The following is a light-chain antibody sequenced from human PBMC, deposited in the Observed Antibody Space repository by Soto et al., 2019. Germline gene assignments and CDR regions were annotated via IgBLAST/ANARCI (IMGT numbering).Light chain of an antibody. J-gene: IGLJ1*01. CDR3: QSYDSRLSGYV. CDR2: ANT. CDR1: SSNIGAGYD. Sequence: QSVLTQPPSGSGAPGQRVTISCTGSSSNIGAGYDVHWYQQLPGTAPKLLIYANTNRPSGVPGRFSGSKSGTSASLAITGLQAEDEADYYCQSYDSRLSGYVFATWTKVTVL. V-gene: IGLV1-40*01.